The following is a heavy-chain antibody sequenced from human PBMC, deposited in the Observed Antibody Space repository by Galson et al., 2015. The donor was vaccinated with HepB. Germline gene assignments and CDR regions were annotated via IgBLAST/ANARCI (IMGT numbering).Heavy chain of an antibody. Sequence: SLRLSCAASGFIFSNYPMHWVRQAPGRGLECVSAINSNGDKTYYADSVKGRFTISRDNSKNTLSLQMGGLRADDMAVYYCAREGTGELDEYMDVWGKGTTVTVSS. J-gene: IGHJ6*03. CDR1: GFIFSNYP. D-gene: IGHD1-1*01. CDR2: INSNGDKT. CDR3: AREGTGELDEYMDV. V-gene: IGHV3-64*02.